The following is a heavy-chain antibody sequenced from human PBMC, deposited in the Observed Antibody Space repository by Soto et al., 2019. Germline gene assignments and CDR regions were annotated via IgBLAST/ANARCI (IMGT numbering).Heavy chain of an antibody. Sequence: AAVQVSCQDSVYTFASYGISWVRQAHCQGIEWMGWISAYNGNTNYAQKLQGRVTMTTDTSTSTAYMELRSLRSDDTAVYYCARYCSGGSCYYYCYGMDGWGQGTKVTFFS. CDR2: ISAYNGNT. CDR1: VYTFASYG. D-gene: IGHD2-15*01. CDR3: ARYCSGGSCYYYCYGMDG. V-gene: IGHV1-18*01. J-gene: IGHJ6*02.